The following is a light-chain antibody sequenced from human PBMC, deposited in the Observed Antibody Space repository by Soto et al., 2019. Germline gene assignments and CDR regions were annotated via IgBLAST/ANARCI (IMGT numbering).Light chain of an antibody. CDR1: SSDVGSYNL. J-gene: IGLJ1*01. CDR2: EGS. V-gene: IGLV2-23*01. CDR3: CSYARSTTCV. Sequence: QSVLAQPASVSGSPGQSITISCTGTSSDVGSYNLVSWYQQHPGKAPKLMIYEGSKRPSGVSSRFSGSKSGNTASLTVSGLQAEDEADYYCCSYARSTTCVLGTGTKLTVL.